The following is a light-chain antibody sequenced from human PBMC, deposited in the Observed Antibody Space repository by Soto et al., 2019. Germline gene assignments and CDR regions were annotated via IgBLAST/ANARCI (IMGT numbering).Light chain of an antibody. CDR2: EVS. J-gene: IGLJ2*01. V-gene: IGLV2-14*01. Sequence: QSALTQPASVSGSPGQSITISCTGTSSDVGGYNYVSWYQQHPGKAPKLMIYEVSNRPSGVSNRFSGSKSGNTASLTISGLQAEDEADYYCSSYTSSSTLWVVFGGGTKLTV. CDR3: SSYTSSSTLWVV. CDR1: SSDVGGYNY.